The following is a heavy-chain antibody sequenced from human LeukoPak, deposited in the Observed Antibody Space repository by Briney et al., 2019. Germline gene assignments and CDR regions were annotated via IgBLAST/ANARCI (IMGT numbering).Heavy chain of an antibody. CDR1: GYSFTSYW. CDR3: ARLAVAGTSLWGDY. D-gene: IGHD6-19*01. J-gene: IGHJ4*02. V-gene: IGHV5-51*01. CDR2: IYSGDSDT. Sequence: GASLKISCKGSGYSFTSYWIGWVRQMPGKGLEWMGIIYSGDSDTRYSPSFQGQVTISADKSISTAYLQWSGLKASDTAMYYCARLAVAGTSLWGDYWGQGTLVTVSS.